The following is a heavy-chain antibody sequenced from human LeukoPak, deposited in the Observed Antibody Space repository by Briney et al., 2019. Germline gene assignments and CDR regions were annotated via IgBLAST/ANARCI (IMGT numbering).Heavy chain of an antibody. CDR3: ARGPITMIDYYFDY. Sequence: SETLSLTCTVSGGSISSYYWSWIRQPPGKGLEWIGYIYYSGSTNYNPSLKSRVTISVDTSKNQFSLKLSSVTAADTAVYYCARGPITMIDYYFDYWGQGTLVTVSS. CDR1: GGSISSYY. CDR2: IYYSGST. J-gene: IGHJ4*02. D-gene: IGHD3-22*01. V-gene: IGHV4-59*01.